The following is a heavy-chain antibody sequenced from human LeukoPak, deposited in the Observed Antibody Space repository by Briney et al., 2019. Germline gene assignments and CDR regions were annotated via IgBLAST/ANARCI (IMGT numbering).Heavy chain of an antibody. D-gene: IGHD5/OR15-5a*01. CDR1: GYSFTSYW. V-gene: IGHV5-51*01. CDR2: IYPGDSDT. J-gene: IGHJ4*02. CDR3: ARRIGMVSPHYFDS. Sequence: GESLKISCKGSGYSFTSYWIAWVRQMPGKGLEWMGIIYPGDSDTRYSPSFQGQVTISADKSINTAYLRWSSLKASDTAMYYCARRIGMVSPHYFDSWGQGTLVTVSS.